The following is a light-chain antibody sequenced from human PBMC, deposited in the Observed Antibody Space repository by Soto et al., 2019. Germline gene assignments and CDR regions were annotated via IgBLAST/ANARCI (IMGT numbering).Light chain of an antibody. J-gene: IGLJ2*01. CDR2: GNT. Sequence: QSVLTQPPSVSGAPGQRVTISCTGSSSNIGAGYDVHWYQQLPGRAPKLHIXGNTNRPSGVPDRFSGSKSGTSASLAITGXXXXXXXDYYCLSFDSSLSVVFGGGTKLTVL. V-gene: IGLV1-40*01. CDR3: LSFDSSLSVV. CDR1: SSNIGAGYD.